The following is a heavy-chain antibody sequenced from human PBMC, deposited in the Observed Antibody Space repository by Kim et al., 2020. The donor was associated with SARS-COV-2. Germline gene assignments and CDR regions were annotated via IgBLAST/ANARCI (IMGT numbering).Heavy chain of an antibody. J-gene: IGHJ4*02. CDR2: VSGTLT. Sequence: GGSLRLSCVASGFAINNYAMGWVRQAPGKGLEWVAVSGTLTEYGDSVKGRLTISRDNSRNTVYLQMNSLRVDDTAIYFCAKAIGDNNYFDSWGQGTLVTVSS. CDR1: GFAINNYA. V-gene: IGHV3-23*01. CDR3: AKAIGDNNYFDS. D-gene: IGHD2-21*01.